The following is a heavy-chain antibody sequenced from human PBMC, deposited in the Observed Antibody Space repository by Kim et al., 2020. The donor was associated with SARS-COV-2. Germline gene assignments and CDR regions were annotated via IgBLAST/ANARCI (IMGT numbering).Heavy chain of an antibody. D-gene: IGHD3-10*01. CDR1: GFTFSNAW. CDR2: IKNKTDGGTT. V-gene: IGHV3-15*01. Sequence: GGSLRLSCAASGFTFSNAWMSWVRQAPGKGLEWVGRIKNKTDGGTTDYAAPVKGRFTISRDDSKNTLYLQMNSLKTEDTAVYYCTSYGYGSGYY. CDR3: TSYGYGSGYY. J-gene: IGHJ6*03.